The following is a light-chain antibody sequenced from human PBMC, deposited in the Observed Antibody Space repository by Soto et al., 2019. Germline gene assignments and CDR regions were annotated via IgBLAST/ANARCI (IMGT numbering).Light chain of an antibody. J-gene: IGKJ1*01. CDR3: QHYNSYSEA. CDR1: QGISNY. Sequence: DIQMTQSASALSGSVGDRVTITCRASQGISNYLACYQQKPGKVPKLLIYDASNLETGVPSKFSGSGSGTEFTLTISSLQPDDFATYYCQHYNSYSEAFGQGTKVDIK. V-gene: IGKV1-27*01. CDR2: DAS.